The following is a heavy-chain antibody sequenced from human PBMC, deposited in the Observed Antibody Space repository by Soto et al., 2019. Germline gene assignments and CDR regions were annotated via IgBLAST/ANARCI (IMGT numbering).Heavy chain of an antibody. CDR2: IYRGGST. D-gene: IGHD3-3*01. J-gene: IGHJ3*02. V-gene: IGHV3-53*02. Sequence: DVQLVETGGGLIQPGGSLRLSCAASGFSVSSDYMNWVRQDPGKGLEWVSVIYRGGSTYYADSVRGRFTISRDKSENTLFLQMNSLRAEDTAVYYCARATEWNALDIWGQGTMVTVSS. CDR3: ARATEWNALDI. CDR1: GFSVSSDY.